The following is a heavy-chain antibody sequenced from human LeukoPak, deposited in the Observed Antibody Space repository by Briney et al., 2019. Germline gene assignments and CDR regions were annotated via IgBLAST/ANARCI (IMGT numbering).Heavy chain of an antibody. CDR1: GGSISSYY. V-gene: IGHV4-59*01. Sequence: PSETLSLTCTVSGGSISSYYWSWIRQPPGKGLEWIGYIYYSGSTNYNPSLKSRVTISVDTSKNQFSLKLSSVTAADTAVYYCARGLMMVRGVIFTHYYYYYMDVWGKGTTVTVSS. CDR2: IYYSGST. J-gene: IGHJ6*03. D-gene: IGHD3-10*01. CDR3: ARGLMMVRGVIFTHYYYYYMDV.